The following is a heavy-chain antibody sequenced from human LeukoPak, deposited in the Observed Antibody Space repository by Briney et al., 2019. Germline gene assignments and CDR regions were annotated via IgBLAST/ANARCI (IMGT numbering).Heavy chain of an antibody. V-gene: IGHV3-21*06. CDR3: AREPYGNYGMDV. J-gene: IGHJ6*02. CDR1: GFTFSSYS. D-gene: IGHD4-17*01. Sequence: GGSLRLSCVASGFTFSSYSMNWVRQAPGKGLEYVSSLISTGRYIYYADSLKGRFTISRDNAKNSLYLQMNSLRAEDTAVYYCAREPYGNYGMDVWGQGTLVTVSS. CDR2: LISTGRYI.